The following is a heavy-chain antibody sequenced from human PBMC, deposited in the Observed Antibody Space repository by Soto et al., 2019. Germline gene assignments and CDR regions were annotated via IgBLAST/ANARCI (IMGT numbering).Heavy chain of an antibody. CDR1: GGSISSSSYY. J-gene: IGHJ4*02. CDR3: ARVTMVRGVIIGGPLDY. D-gene: IGHD3-10*01. CDR2: IYYSGST. Sequence: QLQLQESGPGLVKPSETLSLTCTVSGGSISSSSYYWGWIRQPPGKGLEWIGSIYYSGSTYYNPSLKSRVTISVDTSKNQFSLKLSSVTAADTAVYYCARVTMVRGVIIGGPLDYWGQGTLVTVSS. V-gene: IGHV4-39*01.